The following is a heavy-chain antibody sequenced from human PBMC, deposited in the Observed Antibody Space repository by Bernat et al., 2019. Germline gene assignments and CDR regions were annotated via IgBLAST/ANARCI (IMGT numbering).Heavy chain of an antibody. D-gene: IGHD6-13*01. CDR2: FWYDGSNK. V-gene: IGHV3-33*01. CDR3: ASEEEISAGYHDDY. CDR1: GFTLSNYG. Sequence: VQLVESGGGGVQPGGSLEPPVTGPGFTLSNYGMHWARQAPGKGLEWVAVFWYDGSNKDYGDSVKGRFTISRDNSKNTLYLQMNSLRAEDTAVYYCASEEEISAGYHDDYWGQGTLVTVSS. J-gene: IGHJ4*02.